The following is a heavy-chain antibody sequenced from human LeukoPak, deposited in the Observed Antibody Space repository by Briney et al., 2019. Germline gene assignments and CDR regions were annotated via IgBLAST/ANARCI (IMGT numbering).Heavy chain of an antibody. CDR3: ARAATVTTAAFDI. V-gene: IGHV3-66*02. CDR1: GFTVSSNY. Sequence: GGSLRLSCAASGFTVSSNYMSWVRQAPGKGLEWVSVIYSGGSTYYADSVKGRFTISRDNSKNTLYLQMNSLRAEDTAVYYCARAATVTTAAFDIWGQGTMVTVFS. D-gene: IGHD4-17*01. CDR2: IYSGGST. J-gene: IGHJ3*02.